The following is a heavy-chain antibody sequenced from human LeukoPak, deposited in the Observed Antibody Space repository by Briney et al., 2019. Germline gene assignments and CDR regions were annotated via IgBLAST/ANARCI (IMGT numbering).Heavy chain of an antibody. CDR3: ARDPWVGVTTDY. CDR2: ISSSSIYL. V-gene: IGHV3-21*01. CDR1: GFTFSSYT. J-gene: IGHJ4*02. D-gene: IGHD4-11*01. Sequence: GGSLRLSCAASGFTFSSYTMNWVRQAPGKGLEWVSSISSSSIYLYYADSVKGRFTISRDNAKNSLYLQMNSLRAEDTAAYYCARDPWVGVTTDYWGQGTLVTVSS.